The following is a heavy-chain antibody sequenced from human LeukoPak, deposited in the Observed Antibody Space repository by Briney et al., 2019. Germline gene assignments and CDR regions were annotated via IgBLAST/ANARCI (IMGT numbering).Heavy chain of an antibody. D-gene: IGHD5-18*01. CDR1: GFTFSTYA. CDR3: ARVAEATHSYAYGDDAFDI. Sequence: GGSLRLSCAASGFTFSTYAMHWVRQAPGKGLEWVALISYDGSNKYYADSVKGRFALSRDNSKNTLYLQMSSLRAEDTAVYYCARVAEATHSYAYGDDAFDIWGQGTMVTVSS. CDR2: ISYDGSNK. J-gene: IGHJ3*02. V-gene: IGHV3-30*09.